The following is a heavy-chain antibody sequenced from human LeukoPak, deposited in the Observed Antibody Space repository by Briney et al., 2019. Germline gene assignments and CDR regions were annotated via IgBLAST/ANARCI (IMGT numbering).Heavy chain of an antibody. V-gene: IGHV3-74*01. CDR2: INGYGSTT. Sequence: GGSLRLSCAASGFTFETYWMHWVRQAPGKGLVWVSCINGYGSTTNYADSVRGRFTISRDNAKNTLYLQMNSLRAEDTAVYYCARDEPTVTTGPPVGSWGQGTLVTVSS. J-gene: IGHJ4*02. CDR3: ARDEPTVTTGPPVGS. D-gene: IGHD4-17*01. CDR1: GFTFETYW.